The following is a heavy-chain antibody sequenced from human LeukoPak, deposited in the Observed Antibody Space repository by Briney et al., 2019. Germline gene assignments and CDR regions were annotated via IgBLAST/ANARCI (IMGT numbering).Heavy chain of an antibody. CDR1: GGSISSSSYY. Sequence: SETLSLTCTVSGGSISSSSYYWGWIRQPPGKGLEWIGSIYYSGSTYYNPSLKSRVTISVDTSKNQFSLKLSSVTAADTAVYYCAREHPSDYGGNPGNDYWGQGTLVTVSS. V-gene: IGHV4-39*01. CDR3: AREHPSDYGGNPGNDY. D-gene: IGHD4-23*01. CDR2: IYYSGST. J-gene: IGHJ4*02.